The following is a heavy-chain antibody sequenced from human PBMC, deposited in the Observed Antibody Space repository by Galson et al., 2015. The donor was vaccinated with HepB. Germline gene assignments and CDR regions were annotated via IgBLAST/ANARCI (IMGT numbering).Heavy chain of an antibody. CDR2: INPNSGNT. D-gene: IGHD3-16*01. V-gene: IGHV1-46*01. CDR3: ATELRGDVCY. Sequence: SVKVSCKASGYSFTSYYMHWVRQAPGQGLEWMGIINPNSGNTDYARTLQGRVTMTTDASTSTAYMELRNLRSEDTAVYYCATELRGDVCYWGQGTLVTVSS. CDR1: GYSFTSYY. J-gene: IGHJ4*02.